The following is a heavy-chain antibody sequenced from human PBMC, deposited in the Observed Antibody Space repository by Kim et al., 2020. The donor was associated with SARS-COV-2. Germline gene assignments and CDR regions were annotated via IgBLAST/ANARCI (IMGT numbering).Heavy chain of an antibody. CDR3: AKEFPNYDILTGYYPIPPDY. Sequence: GGSLRLSCAASGFTFSSYAMSWVRQAPGKGLEWVSAISGSGGSTYYADSVKGRFTISRDNSKNTLYLQMNSLRAEDTAVYYCAKEFPNYDILTGYYPIPPDYWGQGTLVTVSS. CDR2: ISGSGGST. CDR1: GFTFSSYA. D-gene: IGHD3-9*01. V-gene: IGHV3-23*01. J-gene: IGHJ4*02.